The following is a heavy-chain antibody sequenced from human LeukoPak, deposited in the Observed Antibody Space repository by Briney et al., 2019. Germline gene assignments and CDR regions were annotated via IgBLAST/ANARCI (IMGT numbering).Heavy chain of an antibody. CDR1: GFTVDSNY. CDR2: IRSKAYGGTT. D-gene: IGHD2-2*01. V-gene: IGHV3-49*04. CDR3: ARGGVYCSSVSCSVDY. Sequence: GGSLRLSCAASGFTVDSNYLSWVRQAPGKGLEWVGFIRSKAYGGTTENAASVKGRFTISRDDSKSIAYLQMNSLKTEDTAVYYCARGGVYCSSVSCSVDYWGQGILVTVSS. J-gene: IGHJ4*02.